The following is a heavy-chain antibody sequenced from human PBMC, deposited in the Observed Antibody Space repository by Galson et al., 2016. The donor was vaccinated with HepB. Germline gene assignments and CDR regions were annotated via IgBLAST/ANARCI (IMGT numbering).Heavy chain of an antibody. D-gene: IGHD6-13*01. V-gene: IGHV3-23*01. J-gene: IGHJ4*02. CDR3: AKGSYSSSWYCYSDY. CDR1: GFTFSSYA. CDR2: ISGSGGST. Sequence: SLRLSCAASGFTFSSYAMSWVRQAPGKGLEWVSAISGSGGSTYYADSVKGRFTISRDNSKNTLFLQMNSLRAEDTAVFYGAKGSYSSSWYCYSDYCGQGTLVTVSS.